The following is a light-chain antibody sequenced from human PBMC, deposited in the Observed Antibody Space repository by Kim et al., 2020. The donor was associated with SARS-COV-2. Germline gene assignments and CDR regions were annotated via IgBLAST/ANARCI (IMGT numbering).Light chain of an antibody. CDR1: SSDVGGHNY. CDR3: SSYTSSSPWV. Sequence: QSITISCTGTSSDVGGHNYVSWYQQHPGKAPKLMIYDVSKRPSGVSNRFSGSKSGNTASLTISGLQAEDEADYYCSSYTSSSPWVFGGGTQLTVL. V-gene: IGLV2-14*04. J-gene: IGLJ3*02. CDR2: DVS.